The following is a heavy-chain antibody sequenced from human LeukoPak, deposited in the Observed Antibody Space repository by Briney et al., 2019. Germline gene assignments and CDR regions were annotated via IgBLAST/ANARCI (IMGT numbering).Heavy chain of an antibody. CDR1: GFTFTSYA. CDR3: AKDLPNPGTSRHFQY. Sequence: GGSLRLSCAASGFTFTSYALSWVRQAPGKGLEWVSSISGSGGSTYYADSVKGRFTISRDNSKNTLYLQMNSLRAGDTAVYYCAKDLPNPGTSRHFQYWGQGTLVTVSS. CDR2: ISGSGGST. V-gene: IGHV3-23*01. D-gene: IGHD2-8*01. J-gene: IGHJ1*01.